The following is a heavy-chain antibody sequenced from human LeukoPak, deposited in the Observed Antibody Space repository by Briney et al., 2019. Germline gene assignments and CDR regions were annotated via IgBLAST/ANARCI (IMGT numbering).Heavy chain of an antibody. Sequence: PSETLSLTCTVSGGSISSYYWSWFRQPAGKGLEWIGRIYTSGSTNYNPSLQSRVTMPLDKSKNQVSLKLSYVPAADTAVYHFVRGGGDGYAGFDYWGQGTLVTVSS. V-gene: IGHV4-4*07. CDR3: VRGGGDGYAGFDY. CDR2: IYTSGST. CDR1: GGSISSYY. D-gene: IGHD5-24*01. J-gene: IGHJ4*02.